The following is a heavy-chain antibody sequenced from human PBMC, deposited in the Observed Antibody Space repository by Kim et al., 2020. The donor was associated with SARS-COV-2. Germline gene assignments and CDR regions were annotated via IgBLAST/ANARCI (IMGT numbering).Heavy chain of an antibody. CDR2: IYYSGST. J-gene: IGHJ4*02. V-gene: IGHV4-39*07. CDR1: GGSISSSSYY. CDR3: ARDRYDYVWGSYRYFDY. D-gene: IGHD3-16*02. Sequence: SETLSLTCTVSGGSISSSSYYWGWIRQPPGKGLEWIGSIYYSGSTYYNPSLKSRVTISVDTSKNQFSLKLSSVTAADTAVYYCARDRYDYVWGSYRYFDYWGQGTLVTVSS.